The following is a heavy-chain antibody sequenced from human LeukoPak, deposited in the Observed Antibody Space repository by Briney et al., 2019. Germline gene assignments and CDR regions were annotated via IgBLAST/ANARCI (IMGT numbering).Heavy chain of an antibody. CDR2: IYSGGST. Sequence: GGSLRLSCAAFGFTVSSNYMSWVRQAPGKGLEWVSVIYSGGSTYYADSVKGRFTISRDNSKNTLYLQMNSLRAEDTAVYYCARDRELEDYYYGMDVWGQGTTVTVSS. J-gene: IGHJ6*02. D-gene: IGHD1-1*01. CDR3: ARDRELEDYYYGMDV. CDR1: GFTVSSNY. V-gene: IGHV3-53*01.